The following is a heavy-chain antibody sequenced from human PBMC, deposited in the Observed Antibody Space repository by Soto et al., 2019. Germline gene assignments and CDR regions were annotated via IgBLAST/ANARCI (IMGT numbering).Heavy chain of an antibody. CDR2: INWNGGSM. Sequence: SLRLSCAASGFTFDDYVMNWVRQTPGKGLEWVSGINWNGGSMGYADSVKGRFTISRDNAKNSLYLQMNSLRAEDAALYYCARDSSLDYWGQGTLVTVSS. V-gene: IGHV3-20*04. CDR3: ARDSSLDY. J-gene: IGHJ4*02. CDR1: GFTFDDYV.